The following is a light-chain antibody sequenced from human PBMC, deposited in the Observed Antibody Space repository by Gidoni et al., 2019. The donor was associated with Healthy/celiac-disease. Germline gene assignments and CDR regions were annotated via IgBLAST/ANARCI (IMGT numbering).Light chain of an antibody. CDR2: GNS. CDR3: QSYDSSLSALYV. CDR1: SSNIGAGYD. Sequence: QSVLTQTPSESGAPGQWVTISYTGSSSNIGAGYDVHWYQQLPGTAPKLLIYGNSNRPSGVPDRFSGSKSGTSASLAITGLQAEDEADYYCQSYDSSLSALYVFGTGTKVTVL. V-gene: IGLV1-40*01. J-gene: IGLJ1*01.